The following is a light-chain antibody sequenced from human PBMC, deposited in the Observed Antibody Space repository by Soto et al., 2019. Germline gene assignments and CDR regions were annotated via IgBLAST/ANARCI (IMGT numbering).Light chain of an antibody. J-gene: IGKJ5*01. CDR3: QQYDSSSVT. V-gene: IGKV3-20*01. CDR2: ATS. CDR1: QTVISTH. Sequence: IILTQSPGTLSLSPGEGGTLSCKASQTVISTHLAWYQQKPGQAPRLLIYATSNRATGIPDRFSGSGSGRDFTLTIDRLEPEDFAVYYCQQYDSSSVTFGQGTRLDLK.